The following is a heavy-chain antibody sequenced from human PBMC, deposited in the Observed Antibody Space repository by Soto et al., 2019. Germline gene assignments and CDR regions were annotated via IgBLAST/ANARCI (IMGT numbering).Heavy chain of an antibody. J-gene: IGHJ6*02. CDR2: IGPSGDFT. CDR1: GFAFSDYY. CDR3: VKDGSSGWPYYYGMDV. Sequence: QVQLVESGGGLVKPGGSLRLSCAASGFAFSDYYMTWIRQAPGKGLEWVSHIGPSGDFTNYADSVKGRFTISRDNAKNTLYLQMSSLRPEDTAVYYCVKDGSSGWPYYYGMDVWGQGTTVTVSS. V-gene: IGHV3-11*06. D-gene: IGHD6-19*01.